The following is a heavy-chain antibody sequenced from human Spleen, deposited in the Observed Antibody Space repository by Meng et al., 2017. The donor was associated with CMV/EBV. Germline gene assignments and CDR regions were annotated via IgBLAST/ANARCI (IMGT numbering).Heavy chain of an antibody. D-gene: IGHD1-26*01. V-gene: IGHV4-39*01. J-gene: IGHJ4*02. CDR2: IYYGGNT. CDR3: AEGRSWVDY. Sequence: SLHCTVSGGSIRRSSYYWGWIRQPPGKGLEWIGSIYYGGNTYYNPSLKSRVTISVDTSKSQFSLRLTSVTAADTAVYYCAEGRSWVDYWGQGTLVTVSS. CDR1: GGSIRRSSYY.